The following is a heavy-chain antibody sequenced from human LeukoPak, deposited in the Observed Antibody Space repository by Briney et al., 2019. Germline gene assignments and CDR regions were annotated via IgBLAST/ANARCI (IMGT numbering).Heavy chain of an antibody. D-gene: IGHD1-1*01. CDR3: ARGRWRGFDP. J-gene: IGHJ5*02. CDR2: INHSGST. CDR1: GGFISSSSYY. Sequence: SETLSLTCTVSGGFISSSSYYWGWIRQPPGKGLEWIGEINHSGSTNYNPPLKSRVTISVDTSKNQFSLKLSSVTAADTAVYYCARGRWRGFDPWGQGTLVTVSS. V-gene: IGHV4-39*07.